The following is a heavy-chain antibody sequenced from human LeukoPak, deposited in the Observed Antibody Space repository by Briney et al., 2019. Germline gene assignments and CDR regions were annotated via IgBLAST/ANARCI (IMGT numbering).Heavy chain of an antibody. D-gene: IGHD6-13*01. Sequence: SETLSLTCTVSGGSISSSSYYWGWIRQPPGKGLERIGSIYYSGSTYYNPSLKSRVTISVDTSKNQFSLKLSSVTAADTAVYYSASLAAAGSDRACDYWGQGTLVTVSS. V-gene: IGHV4-39*01. J-gene: IGHJ4*02. CDR3: ASLAAAGSDRACDY. CDR1: GGSISSSSYY. CDR2: IYYSGST.